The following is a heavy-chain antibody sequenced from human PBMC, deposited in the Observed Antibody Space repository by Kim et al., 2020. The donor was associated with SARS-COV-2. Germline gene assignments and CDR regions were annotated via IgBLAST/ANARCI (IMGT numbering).Heavy chain of an antibody. J-gene: IGHJ6*02. CDR2: IIPIFGTA. CDR3: ASLTMVRGVQYYYYGMDV. Sequence: SVKVSCKASGGTFSSYAISWVRQAPGQGLEWMGGIIPIFGTANYAQKFQGRVTITADESTSTAYMELSSLRSEDTAVYYCASLTMVRGVQYYYYGMDVWGQGTTVTVSS. D-gene: IGHD3-10*01. CDR1: GGTFSSYA. V-gene: IGHV1-69*13.